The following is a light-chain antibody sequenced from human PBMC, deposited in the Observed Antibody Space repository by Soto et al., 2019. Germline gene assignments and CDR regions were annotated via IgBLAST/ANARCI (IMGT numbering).Light chain of an antibody. V-gene: IGLV2-8*01. CDR2: DVT. Sequence: QSALTQPPSASGSPGQSVTISCTGTSSDVGGYNSVSWYQQLPGKAPKLLIYDVTKRPSGVPDRFSGSKSGNTASLTVSGLQAEDEADYYCRSYAATHIVVFGGGTKLTVL. J-gene: IGLJ2*01. CDR1: SSDVGGYNS. CDR3: RSYAATHIVV.